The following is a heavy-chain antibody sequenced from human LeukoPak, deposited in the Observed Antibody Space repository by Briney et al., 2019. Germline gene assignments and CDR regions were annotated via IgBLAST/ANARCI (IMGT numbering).Heavy chain of an antibody. Sequence: GGALRLSCAASGFTFSSYAMSWVRHAPGKGLEWGSAISGSGCSTYYADSVKGRFTISRDNSKNTLYLQMDSLRDEDTAVYYCAKNYYGSGSTLDYWGQGTLVTVSS. CDR1: GFTFSSYA. J-gene: IGHJ4*02. V-gene: IGHV3-23*01. CDR3: AKNYYGSGSTLDY. CDR2: ISGSGCST. D-gene: IGHD3-10*01.